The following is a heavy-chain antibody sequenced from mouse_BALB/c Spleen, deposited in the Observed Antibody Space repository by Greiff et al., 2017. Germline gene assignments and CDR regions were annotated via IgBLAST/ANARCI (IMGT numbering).Heavy chain of an antibody. CDR3: ARGDYGPWFAY. V-gene: IGHV5-9*03. Sequence: EVKLEESGGGLVKPGGSLKLSCAASGFTFSSYTMSWVRQTPEKRLEWVATISSGGGNTYYPDSVKGRFTISRDNAKNNLYLQMSSLRSEDTALYYCARGDYGPWFAYWGQGTLVTVSA. CDR1: GFTFSSYT. D-gene: IGHD2-4*01. J-gene: IGHJ3*01. CDR2: ISSGGGNT.